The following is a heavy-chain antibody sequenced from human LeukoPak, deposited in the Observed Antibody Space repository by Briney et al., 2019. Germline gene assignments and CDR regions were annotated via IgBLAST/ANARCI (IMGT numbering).Heavy chain of an antibody. V-gene: IGHV4-39*01. CDR3: ASSYGSGWYGCDY. CDR1: GGSISSSSYY. CDR2: IYYSGST. D-gene: IGHD6-19*01. Sequence: PSETLSLTCTVSGGSISSSSYYWGWIRQPPGKGLEWIGTIYYSGSTYYNPSLTSRVTISVDTSKNQFSLKLSSVTAADTAVYFCASSYGSGWYGCDYWGQGTLVTVSS. J-gene: IGHJ4*02.